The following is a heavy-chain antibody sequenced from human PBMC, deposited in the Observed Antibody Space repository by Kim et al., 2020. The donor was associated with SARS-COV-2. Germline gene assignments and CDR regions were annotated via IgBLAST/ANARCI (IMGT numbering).Heavy chain of an antibody. CDR3: AKDSEIAAAGMMGYYFDY. D-gene: IGHD6-13*01. J-gene: IGHJ4*02. V-gene: IGHV3-30*02. Sequence: KGRFTISRDKSKNTLYLQMNSLRAEDTAVYYCAKDSEIAAAGMMGYYFDYWGQGTLVTVSS.